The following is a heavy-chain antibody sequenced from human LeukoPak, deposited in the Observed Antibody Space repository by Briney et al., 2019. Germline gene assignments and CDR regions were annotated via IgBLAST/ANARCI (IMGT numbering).Heavy chain of an antibody. Sequence: GGSLRLSCAASGFTFNSYGIHWVRQTPGKGLEWEAVISYDGSNKYYADSVKGRFTISRDNPKNTVYLQMNSLSTEDTAVYYCAKDRLRYTYGYGFDSWGQGTLVTVSS. D-gene: IGHD5-18*01. J-gene: IGHJ4*02. V-gene: IGHV3-30*18. CDR2: ISYDGSNK. CDR3: AKDRLRYTYGYGFDS. CDR1: GFTFNSYG.